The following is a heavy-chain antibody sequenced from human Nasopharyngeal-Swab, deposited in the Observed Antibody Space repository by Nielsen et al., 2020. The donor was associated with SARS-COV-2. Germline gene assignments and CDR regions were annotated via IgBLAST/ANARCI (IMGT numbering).Heavy chain of an antibody. V-gene: IGHV3-23*01. CDR2: ISGSGGST. D-gene: IGHD2-15*01. CDR3: AKGRYCSGGSCYEADY. Sequence: VRQAPGKGLEWVSAISGSGGSTYYADSVKGRFTIPRDNSKNTLYLQMNSLRAEDTAVYYCAKGRYCSGGSCYEADYWGQGTLVTVSS. J-gene: IGHJ4*02.